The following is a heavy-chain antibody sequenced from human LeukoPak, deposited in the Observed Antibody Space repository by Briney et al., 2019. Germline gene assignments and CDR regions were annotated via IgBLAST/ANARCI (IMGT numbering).Heavy chain of an antibody. V-gene: IGHV4-34*01. CDR2: INHSGST. Sequence: SETLSLTCAVYGGSFSGYYWSWIRQPPGKGLEWIGEINHSGSTNYNPSLKSRVTISVDPSKNQFSLKLSSVTAADTAVYYCARGRYYYYGMDVWGQGTTVTVSS. J-gene: IGHJ6*02. CDR1: GGSFSGYY. CDR3: ARGRYYYYGMDV.